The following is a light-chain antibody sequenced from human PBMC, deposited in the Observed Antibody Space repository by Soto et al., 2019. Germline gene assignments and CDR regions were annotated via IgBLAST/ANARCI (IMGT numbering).Light chain of an antibody. CDR2: AAS. CDR3: QQLNTYPFT. J-gene: IGKJ3*01. Sequence: DIQLTQSPSFLSASVGDRVTITCRASQGISSYLAWYQQKPGKAPNLLIYAASTLQGGVPSRFSGSGSGTEFTLTISSLQPEDFATYYCQQLNTYPFTFGPGTKGDFK. V-gene: IGKV1-9*01. CDR1: QGISSY.